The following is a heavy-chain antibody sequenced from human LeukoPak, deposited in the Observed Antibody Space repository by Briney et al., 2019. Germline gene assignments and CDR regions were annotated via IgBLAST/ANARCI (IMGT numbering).Heavy chain of an antibody. CDR1: GGSISSSSYY. V-gene: IGHV4-39*01. CDR2: IYYSGST. CDR3: AWTYYDDSSGYLELDY. Sequence: SETLSLTCTVSGGSISSSSYYWGWIRQPPGKGLEWIGSIYYSGSTYYNPSLKSRVTISVDTSKNQFSLKLSSVTAADTAVYYCAWTYYDDSSGYLELDYWGQGTLVTVSS. J-gene: IGHJ4*02. D-gene: IGHD3-22*01.